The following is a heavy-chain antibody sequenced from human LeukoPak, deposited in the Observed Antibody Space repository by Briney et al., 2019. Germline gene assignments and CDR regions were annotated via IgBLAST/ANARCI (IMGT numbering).Heavy chain of an antibody. CDR2: ISAYNGNT. CDR3: ARAGGYDSSGYYLFWLNSATEIDY. Sequence: GASVKVSCKASGYTFTSCGISWVRQAPGQGLEWMGWISAYNGNTNYAQKLQGRVTMTTDTSTSTAYMELRSLRSDDTAVYYCARAGGYDSSGYYLFWLNSATEIDYWGQGTLVTVSS. D-gene: IGHD3-22*01. CDR1: GYTFTSCG. V-gene: IGHV1-18*01. J-gene: IGHJ4*02.